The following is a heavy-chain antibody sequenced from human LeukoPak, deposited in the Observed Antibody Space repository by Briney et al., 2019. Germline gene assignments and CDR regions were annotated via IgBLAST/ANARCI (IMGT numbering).Heavy chain of an antibody. CDR1: GFTFSSYA. Sequence: GGSLRLSCVASGFTFSSYAMHWVRQTPGKGLEYVSGINSNGGSTHYANSVKGRFTISRDNSKHTLYLQMGSLRAEDTAVYYCARDPGSGYEEHFDYWGQGTLVTVSS. CDR3: ARDPGSGYEEHFDY. J-gene: IGHJ4*02. CDR2: INSNGGST. V-gene: IGHV3-64*01. D-gene: IGHD5-12*01.